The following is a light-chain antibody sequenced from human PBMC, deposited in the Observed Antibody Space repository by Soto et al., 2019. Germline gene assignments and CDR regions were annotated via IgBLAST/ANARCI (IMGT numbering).Light chain of an antibody. Sequence: EIVMTQSPATLSVSPGERATLSCRASQSVSNNLAWYQQKPGQAPRLLIYGASTRATGIPARFSGSVSGTEFTLTISSLQSEDFAVYYCQQYNNWPLYTFGQGTKLEIK. CDR3: QQYNNWPLYT. CDR2: GAS. V-gene: IGKV3-15*01. J-gene: IGKJ2*01. CDR1: QSVSNN.